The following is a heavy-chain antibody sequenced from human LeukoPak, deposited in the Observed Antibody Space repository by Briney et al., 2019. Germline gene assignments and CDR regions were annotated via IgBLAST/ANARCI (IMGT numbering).Heavy chain of an antibody. CDR1: GYKFTSYW. CDR2: IYPGDSDT. D-gene: IGHD2-15*01. J-gene: IGHJ6*03. CDR3: ARQVVVAARDYYYYMDV. V-gene: IGHV5-51*01. Sequence: GESLKISCKGSGYKFTSYWIGWVRPMPGKGLEWMGIIYPGDSDTRYSPSFQGQVTFSADKSISTAYLQWSSLKASDTAMYYCARQVVVAARDYYYYMDVWGKGTTVTVSS.